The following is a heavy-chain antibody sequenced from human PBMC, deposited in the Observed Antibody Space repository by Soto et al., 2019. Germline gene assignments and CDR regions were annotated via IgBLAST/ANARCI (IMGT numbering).Heavy chain of an antibody. CDR2: ITSGSGGGT. J-gene: IGHJ3*02. CDR3: GKGTWGDFDI. CDR1: GFTFSSNA. V-gene: IGHV3-23*01. D-gene: IGHD7-27*01. Sequence: EVQLLESGGGLVQPGGSLRLSCVASGFTFSSNAMSWVRQAPGKGLEWVSHITSGSGGGTYYADSVKGRFTISRDNDKITLYNQMNSLRWWDAAVYYCGKGTWGDFDIWGHGTLVTVSS.